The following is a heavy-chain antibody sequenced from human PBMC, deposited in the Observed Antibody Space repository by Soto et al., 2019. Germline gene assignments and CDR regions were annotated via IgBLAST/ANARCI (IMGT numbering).Heavy chain of an antibody. CDR1: GYTFTAHA. J-gene: IGHJ4*02. CDR2: INAGNGNT. D-gene: IGHD2-21*02. Sequence: ASVKVSCKASGYTFTAHAMHWVRQAPGQRLEWMGWINAGNGNTKYSQKFQGRVTITRDTSASTAYMELSSPRSEDTAVYYCARSIVVVTALDYWGQGTLVTVSS. CDR3: ARSIVVVTALDY. V-gene: IGHV1-3*01.